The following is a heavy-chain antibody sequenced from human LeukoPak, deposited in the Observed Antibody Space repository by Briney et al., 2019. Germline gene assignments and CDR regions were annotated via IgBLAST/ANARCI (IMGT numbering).Heavy chain of an antibody. CDR1: GFTFSSYW. Sequence: PGGSLRLSCAASGFTFSSYWMSWVRQVPGKGLGWVANIKQDGSEKYYVDSVKGRFAISRDNARNSLYLQMDGLRAEDTALYYCARDKVMGATYFDYWGQGTLVTVSS. V-gene: IGHV3-7*01. J-gene: IGHJ4*02. CDR2: IKQDGSEK. CDR3: ARDKVMGATYFDY. D-gene: IGHD1-26*01.